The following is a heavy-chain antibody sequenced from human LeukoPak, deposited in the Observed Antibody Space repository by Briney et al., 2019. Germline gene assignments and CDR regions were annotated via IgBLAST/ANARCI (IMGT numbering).Heavy chain of an antibody. J-gene: IGHJ4*02. Sequence: SEALSLTCTVSGGSISSYYWSWIRQPPGKGLEWIGYIYYSGSTNYNPSLKSRVTISVDTSKNQFSLKLSSVTAAYTAMYYCARGRYSSSSGDYWGQGTLVTVSS. V-gene: IGHV4-59*01. D-gene: IGHD6-6*01. CDR3: ARGRYSSSSGDY. CDR1: GGSISSYY. CDR2: IYYSGST.